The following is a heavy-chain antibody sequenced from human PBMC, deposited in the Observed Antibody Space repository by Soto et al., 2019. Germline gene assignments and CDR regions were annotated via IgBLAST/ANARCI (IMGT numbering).Heavy chain of an antibody. CDR1: GFTFSDHF. V-gene: IGHV3-72*01. D-gene: IGHD2-8*02. Sequence: EVQLVESGGGLVQPGGSLRLSCAASGFTFSDHFMDWVRQAPGKGLEWVGRTASRAESYTTGYAASVKGRFTISRDDSKNSLYLQMNSLKTEDTAVYYCGRGYCTGSSYPRAHYGLDVWGQGTTVTVSS. CDR3: GRGYCTGSSYPRAHYGLDV. J-gene: IGHJ6*02. CDR2: TASRAESYTT.